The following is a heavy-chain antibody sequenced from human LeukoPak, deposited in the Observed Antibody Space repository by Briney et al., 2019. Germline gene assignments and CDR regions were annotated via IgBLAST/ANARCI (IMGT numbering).Heavy chain of an antibody. CDR1: AASLSSYY. CDR2: LYYSGST. V-gene: IGHV4-59*01. Sequence: SETLSPTCTVSAASLSSYYWSWIRQPPGKGREWIADLYYSGSTDYNPPVKSRVTVSVGPSKNQYSLRLTSVTAADTAVYYCARLRYTCGRYYFDYWRKGTLVTVSS. D-gene: IGHD6-19*01. CDR3: ARLRYTCGRYYFDY. J-gene: IGHJ4*02.